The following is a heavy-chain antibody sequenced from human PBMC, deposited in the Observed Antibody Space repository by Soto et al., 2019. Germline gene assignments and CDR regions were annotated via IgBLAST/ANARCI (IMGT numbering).Heavy chain of an antibody. CDR2: IKQDGSEE. CDR3: ARIAASGRGWDV. D-gene: IGHD6-13*01. J-gene: IGHJ6*02. CDR1: GFTFSSYW. Sequence: EVQLVESGGGLVQPGGSLRLSCVDSGFTFSSYWMSWVRQAPVKGLEWVGNIKQDGSEENYADSVKGRFTISRDNAKNSMYRQMNSLRVGDTAVYYCARIAASGRGWDVWGQGTTVVVSS. V-gene: IGHV3-7*01.